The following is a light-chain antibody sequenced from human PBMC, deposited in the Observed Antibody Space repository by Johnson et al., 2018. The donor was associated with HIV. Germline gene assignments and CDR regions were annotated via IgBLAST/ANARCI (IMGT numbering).Light chain of an antibody. J-gene: IGLJ1*01. CDR1: SSNIGNNY. V-gene: IGLV1-51*01. CDR3: GAWDSSLSAYV. CDR2: DNN. Sequence: QSVLTQPPSLSAAPGQTVTISCSGSSSNIGNNYVSWYQQLPGTAPKLLIYDNNKRPSGIPDRFSGSKSGTSATLGLTGLQTGDEADFYCGAWDSSLSAYVFGSGTKVTVL.